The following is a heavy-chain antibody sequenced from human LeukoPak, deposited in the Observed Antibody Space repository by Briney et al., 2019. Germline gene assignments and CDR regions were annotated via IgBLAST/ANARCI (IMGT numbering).Heavy chain of an antibody. CDR3: ASETDFWSGYYPPDY. Sequence: PGGSLRLSCAASGFTFSRYAMHWVRQAPGKGLEFVAIISYDGSDKYYADSVKGRFTISRDDSKNTLYLQMKSLRPEDTALYFCASETDFWSGYYPPDYWGQGTLVTVSS. J-gene: IGHJ4*02. V-gene: IGHV3-30*01. CDR2: ISYDGSDK. D-gene: IGHD3-3*01. CDR1: GFTFSRYA.